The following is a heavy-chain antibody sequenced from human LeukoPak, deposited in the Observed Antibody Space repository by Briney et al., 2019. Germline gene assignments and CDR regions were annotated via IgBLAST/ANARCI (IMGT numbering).Heavy chain of an antibody. Sequence: PSETLSLTCAVYGGSFSGYYWSWIRQPPGKGLEWIGEINHSGSTYYNPSLKSRVTMSVDTSKNQFSLKLSSVTAADTAVYYCARHRGSSSEFDPWGLGTLVTISS. D-gene: IGHD6-6*01. CDR2: INHSGST. CDR3: ARHRGSSSEFDP. V-gene: IGHV4-34*01. CDR1: GGSFSGYY. J-gene: IGHJ5*02.